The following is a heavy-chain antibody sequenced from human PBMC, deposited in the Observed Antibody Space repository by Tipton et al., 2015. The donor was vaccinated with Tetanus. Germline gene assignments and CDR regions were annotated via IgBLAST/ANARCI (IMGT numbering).Heavy chain of an antibody. D-gene: IGHD1-14*01. CDR1: GGSMSTFY. CDR2: IYYNGNT. V-gene: IGHV4-59*04. J-gene: IGHJ5*02. Sequence: TLSLTCTVSGGSMSTFYWDWIRQPPGKGLEWIGNIYYNGNTLPNPSLKSRVTLSLDKSRNQFSLKLRSVTAADTAVYYCARSAENWFDPWGQGTLVTVSS. CDR3: ARSAENWFDP.